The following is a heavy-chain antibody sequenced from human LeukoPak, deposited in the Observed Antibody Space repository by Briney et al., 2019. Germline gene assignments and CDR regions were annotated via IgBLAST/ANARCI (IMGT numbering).Heavy chain of an antibody. CDR2: IIPIFTTA. V-gene: IGHV1-69*06. J-gene: IGHJ4*02. D-gene: IGHD2/OR15-2a*01. CDR3: ASDGGFEYYFDY. Sequence: ASVKVSCKSSGGTFTDYGISWVRHAPGQGLEWMGRIIPIFTTANYAQKFQGRVTITADTSTNTAYMELTSLRSEDTAVHYCASDGGFEYYFDYWGQGTLLTVSS. CDR1: GGTFTDYG.